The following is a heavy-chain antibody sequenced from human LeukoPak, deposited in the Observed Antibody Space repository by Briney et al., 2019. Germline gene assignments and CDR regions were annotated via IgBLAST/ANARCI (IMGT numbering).Heavy chain of an antibody. V-gene: IGHV3-23*01. CDR3: AKAVVSSKTGNYYDP. Sequence: GGSLRLSCAASGFTFSSYGLIWVRQPPGKGLEWVSGITGSGGRTDYADSVKGRFTISRDNSKNTLYLQMNSLRGDDTAVYYCAKAVVSSKTGNYYDPWGQGTLVTVSS. CDR1: GFTFSSYG. CDR2: ITGSGGRT. J-gene: IGHJ5*02. D-gene: IGHD2-2*01.